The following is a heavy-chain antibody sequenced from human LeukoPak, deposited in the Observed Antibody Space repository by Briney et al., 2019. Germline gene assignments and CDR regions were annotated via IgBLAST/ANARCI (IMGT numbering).Heavy chain of an antibody. Sequence: GGSLGLSCAASEFSVGSNYMTWVRQAPGKGLVWVSRINSDGSSTSYADSVKGRFTISRDNAKNTLYLQMNSLRAEDTAVYYCAAGYSSGWYGFDPWGQGTLVTVSS. CDR1: EFSVGSNY. CDR3: AAGYSSGWYGFDP. V-gene: IGHV3-74*01. J-gene: IGHJ5*02. CDR2: INSDGSST. D-gene: IGHD6-19*01.